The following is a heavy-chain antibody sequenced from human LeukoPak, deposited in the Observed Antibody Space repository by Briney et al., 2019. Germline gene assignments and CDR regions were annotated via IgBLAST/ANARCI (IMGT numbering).Heavy chain of an antibody. J-gene: IGHJ4*02. CDR2: IYYSGST. CDR1: GGSISSSSYY. D-gene: IGHD2-15*01. V-gene: IGHV4-39*02. CDR3: ARERYSGGSKDY. Sequence: SETLSLTCTVSGGSISSSSYYWGWIRQPPGKGLEWIGSIYYSGSTYYNPSLKSRVTISVDTSKNQFSLKLSSVTAADTAVYYCARERYSGGSKDYWGQGTLVTVSS.